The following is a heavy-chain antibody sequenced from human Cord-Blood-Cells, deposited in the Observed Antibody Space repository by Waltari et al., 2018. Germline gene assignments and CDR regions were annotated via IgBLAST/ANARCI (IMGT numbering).Heavy chain of an antibody. J-gene: IGHJ4*02. Sequence: EVQLLESGGGLVQPGGSLRLSCAASGFTFSSYAMSLVRQAPGKGLEWVSAISGSGGSTYYADSVKGRFTISRDNSKNTLYLQMNSLRAEDTAVYYCAKDRGPNWLFDYWGQGTLVTVSS. CDR3: AKDRGPNWLFDY. V-gene: IGHV3-23*01. CDR2: ISGSGGST. CDR1: GFTFSSYA. D-gene: IGHD1-1*01.